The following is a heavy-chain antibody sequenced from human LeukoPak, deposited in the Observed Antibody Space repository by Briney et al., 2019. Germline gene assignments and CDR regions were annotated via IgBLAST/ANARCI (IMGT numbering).Heavy chain of an antibody. CDR3: ARDNPPQYNSGWFAY. Sequence: SETLSLTCTVSGGSISSYYWSWIRQPPGKGLEWIGYIYYSGSTDYNPSLKSRVTISVDTSENQISLKLSSVTAADTAVYYCARDNPPQYNSGWFAYWGQGTLVSVSS. J-gene: IGHJ4*02. CDR2: IYYSGST. D-gene: IGHD6-19*01. V-gene: IGHV4-59*12. CDR1: GGSISSYY.